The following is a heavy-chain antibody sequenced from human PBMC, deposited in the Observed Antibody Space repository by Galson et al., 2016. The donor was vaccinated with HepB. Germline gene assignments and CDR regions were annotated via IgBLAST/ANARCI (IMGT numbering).Heavy chain of an antibody. D-gene: IGHD4-23*01. CDR3: AGKRHGNFPFDY. V-gene: IGHV3-23*01. Sequence: SLRLSCAASGFTFSNYAMSWVRQAPVKGLEWVSAISGTSITTLYADSVRGRFTISRGNSKNTLYLQMSSLRDDDTAVYFCAGKRHGNFPFDYWGQGTLVTVSS. CDR2: ISGTSITT. J-gene: IGHJ4*02. CDR1: GFTFSNYA.